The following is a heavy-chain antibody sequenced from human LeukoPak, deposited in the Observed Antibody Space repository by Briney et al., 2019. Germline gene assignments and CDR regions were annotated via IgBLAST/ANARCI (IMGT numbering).Heavy chain of an antibody. CDR3: AEIWASDSSGYNY. Sequence: ASVKVSCKASGYTFTSYGISWVRQAPGQGLEWMGWISAYNGNTNYAQKLQGRVTMTTDTSTSTAYMELSSLRSEDTAVYYCAEIWASDSSGYNYWGQGTLVTVSS. V-gene: IGHV1-18*01. J-gene: IGHJ4*02. D-gene: IGHD3-22*01. CDR1: GYTFTSYG. CDR2: ISAYNGNT.